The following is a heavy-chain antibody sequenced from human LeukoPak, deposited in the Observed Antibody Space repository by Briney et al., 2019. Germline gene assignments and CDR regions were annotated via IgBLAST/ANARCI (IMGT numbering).Heavy chain of an antibody. CDR1: GASISSGSYY. D-gene: IGHD3-10*01. CDR3: ARDGYYYGSGSYPFDP. V-gene: IGHV4-61*02. CDR2: IYSSGNT. J-gene: IGHJ5*02. Sequence: SETLSLTCTVSGASISSGSYYWSWIRQPAGKGLEWIGRIYSSGNTNYNPSLKSRVTMSVDTSKNQFSLKLSSVTAADTAVYYCARDGYYYGSGSYPFDPWGQGTLVTVSS.